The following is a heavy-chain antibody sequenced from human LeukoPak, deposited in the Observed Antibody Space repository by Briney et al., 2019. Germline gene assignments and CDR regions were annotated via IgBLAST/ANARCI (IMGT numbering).Heavy chain of an antibody. CDR3: AKSGDGYFDSSGYVGY. CDR1: GFTYSNYA. D-gene: IGHD3-22*01. J-gene: IGHJ4*02. CDR2: ISGSGGRT. Sequence: GGSLRLSCAASGFTYSNYAMSWVRQAPGKGLEWVAAISGSGGRTYYADSVKGRFTISGDNSKNTVYLQMNTLRAEDTAVYYCAKSGDGYFDSSGYVGYWGQGTLVTVSS. V-gene: IGHV3-23*01.